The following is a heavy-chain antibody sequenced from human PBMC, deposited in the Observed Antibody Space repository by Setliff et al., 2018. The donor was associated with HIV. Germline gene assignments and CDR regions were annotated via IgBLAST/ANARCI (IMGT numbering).Heavy chain of an antibody. J-gene: IGHJ6*03. V-gene: IGHV4-59*11. Sequence: PSETLSLTCTVSRDSINGHWWSWIRQPPGKGLEWTGSIHYSGITHYNPSLKSRLTMSVDKSKNQLSLKLWSVTAADTAVYYCARGYDVVTGSPLYYMDVWGKGTTVTVSS. D-gene: IGHD3-9*01. CDR1: RDSINGHW. CDR2: IHYSGIT. CDR3: ARGYDVVTGSPLYYMDV.